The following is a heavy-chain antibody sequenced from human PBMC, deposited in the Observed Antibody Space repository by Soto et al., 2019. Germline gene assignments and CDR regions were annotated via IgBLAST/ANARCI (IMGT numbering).Heavy chain of an antibody. D-gene: IGHD3-10*01. CDR2: IWYDGSNK. J-gene: IGHJ4*02. CDR1: GFTFSSYG. Sequence: QVQLVESGGGVVQPGRSLRLSCAASGFTFSSYGMHWVRQAPGKGLEWVAVIWYDGSNKYYADSVKGRFTISRDNSKNTLYLQMNSLRAEDTAVYYCASSGEGPHTLGDYWGQGTLVTVSS. V-gene: IGHV3-33*01. CDR3: ASSGEGPHTLGDY.